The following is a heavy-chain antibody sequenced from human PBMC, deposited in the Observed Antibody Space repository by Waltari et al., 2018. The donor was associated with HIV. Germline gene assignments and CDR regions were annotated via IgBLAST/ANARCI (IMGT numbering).Heavy chain of an antibody. Sequence: QVQLLQSGAEVKKPGASVKVSCKVSGYTLTELSIHWVRQAPGKGLEWMGGIHPEDGKAIYAQKFQGRVTMTEDTSTDTAYMQLSSLRSEDTAICYCTTGGDYGSPFDYWGQGTLVTVSS. CDR2: IHPEDGKA. CDR1: GYTLTELS. J-gene: IGHJ4*02. CDR3: TTGGDYGSPFDY. V-gene: IGHV1-24*01. D-gene: IGHD4-17*01.